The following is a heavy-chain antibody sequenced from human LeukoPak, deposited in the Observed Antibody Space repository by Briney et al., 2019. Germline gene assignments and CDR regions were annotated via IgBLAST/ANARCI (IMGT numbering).Heavy chain of an antibody. CDR3: ARDYRSGSYLDYFDY. CDR2: ISAYNGNT. CDR1: GYTFTSYG. J-gene: IGHJ4*02. V-gene: IGHV1-18*01. D-gene: IGHD1-26*01. Sequence: ASEKVSCKASGYTFTSYGIRWVRQAPGQGLEWMGWISAYNGNTNYAQKLQGRVTMTTDTSTSTAYMELRSLRSDDTAVYYCARDYRSGSYLDYFDYWGQGTLVTVSS.